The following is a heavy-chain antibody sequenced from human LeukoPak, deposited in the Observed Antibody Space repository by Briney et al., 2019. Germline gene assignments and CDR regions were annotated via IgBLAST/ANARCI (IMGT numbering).Heavy chain of an antibody. D-gene: IGHD6-13*01. V-gene: IGHV4-59*12. CDR3: ARDVNRGSSWAFDY. CDR1: GGSISSYY. Sequence: PSETLSLTCTVSGGSISSYYWSWIRQPPGKGLEWIGYIYYSGSTNYNPSLKSRVTISVDTSKNQFSLKLSSVTAADTAVYYCARDVNRGSSWAFDYWGQGTLVTVSS. J-gene: IGHJ4*02. CDR2: IYYSGST.